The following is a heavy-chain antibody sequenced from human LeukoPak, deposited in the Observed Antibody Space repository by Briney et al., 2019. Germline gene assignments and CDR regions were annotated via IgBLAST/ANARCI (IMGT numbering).Heavy chain of an antibody. CDR2: MNPNSGNT. CDR3: ALPQTAYAAFYI. CDR1: GYTFTSYD. D-gene: IGHD2-2*01. V-gene: IGHV1-8*01. J-gene: IGHJ3*02. Sequence: ASVKVSCKASGYTFTSYDINWVRQATGQGLEWMGLMNPNSGNTGYAQKFQGRVTMTRNTSISTAYMELSSLRSEDTAVYYCALPQTAYAAFYIWGQGTMVTVSS.